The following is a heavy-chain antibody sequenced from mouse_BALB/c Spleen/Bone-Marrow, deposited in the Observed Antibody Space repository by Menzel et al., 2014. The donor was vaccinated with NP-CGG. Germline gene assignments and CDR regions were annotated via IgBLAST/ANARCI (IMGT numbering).Heavy chain of an antibody. Sequence: LMESGPELVKPGASVKMSCKASGYTFTGYVMHWVKQKPGQGLEWIGYINPYSDGTKYNEKFKGKATLTSDKSSSTAYMEPSSLTSEDSAVYYCAREGGLRRGDYYVMDYWGQGTSVTVSS. D-gene: IGHD2-4*01. V-gene: IGHV1-14*01. CDR1: GYTFTGYV. CDR3: AREGGLRRGDYYVMDY. CDR2: INPYSDGT. J-gene: IGHJ4*01.